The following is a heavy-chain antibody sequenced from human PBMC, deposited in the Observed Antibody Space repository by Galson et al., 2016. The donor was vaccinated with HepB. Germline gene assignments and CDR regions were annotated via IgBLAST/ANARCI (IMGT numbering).Heavy chain of an antibody. CDR3: ARRSCSGGSCYAPTGYYYYYGLDV. CDR1: GYSFTGYY. Sequence: SVKVSCKASGYSFTGYYMHWVRQAPGQGLEWMGWINPNSGGTNYAQKFQGWVTMTRDTSISTAYMELSRLRSGDSAVYYCARRSCSGGSCYAPTGYYYYYGLDVGGQGTTVTVSS. D-gene: IGHD2-15*01. V-gene: IGHV1-2*04. CDR2: INPNSGGT. J-gene: IGHJ6*02.